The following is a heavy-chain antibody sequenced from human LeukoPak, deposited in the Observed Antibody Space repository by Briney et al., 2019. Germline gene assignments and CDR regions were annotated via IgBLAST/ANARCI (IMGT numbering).Heavy chain of an antibody. J-gene: IGHJ4*02. CDR1: GYTFTSYG. Sequence: ASVKVSCKASGYTFTSYGISWVRQAPGQGLEWMGWISAYNGNTNYAQKLQGRVTMTTDTSTSTAYMELRSLRSDDTAVYYCARVRGAAAGPSEGYFDYWGQGTLVTVPS. V-gene: IGHV1-18*01. CDR2: ISAYNGNT. CDR3: ARVRGAAAGPSEGYFDY. D-gene: IGHD6-13*01.